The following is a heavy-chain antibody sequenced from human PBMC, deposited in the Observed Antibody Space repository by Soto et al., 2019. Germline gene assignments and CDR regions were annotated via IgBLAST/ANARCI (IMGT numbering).Heavy chain of an antibody. CDR1: GYTFTSYG. CDR3: ARMYSSNFVDY. CDR2: MNANSGNT. V-gene: IGHV1-8*02. Sequence: ASVKVSCKASGYTFTSYGISWVRQAPGQGLEWMGWMNANSGNTSYAQKFQGRVTMTRNTSTSTAYMELSSLRSEDTAVYYCARMYSSNFVDYWGQGTLVTVSS. J-gene: IGHJ4*02. D-gene: IGHD6-13*01.